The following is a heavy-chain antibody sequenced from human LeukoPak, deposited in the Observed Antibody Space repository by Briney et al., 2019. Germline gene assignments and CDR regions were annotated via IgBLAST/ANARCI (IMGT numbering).Heavy chain of an antibody. CDR2: IVTGDDT. J-gene: IGHJ6*02. V-gene: IGHV3-13*01. Sequence: GGSLSLSCAASGFPFSTYDMHWVRPVTGKGLEWVSAIVTGDDTYYLGSVKGRFTISRENAKNVLYLQMSSLRAEDTAVYYCAREIRETVVTRHYYYGIDVWGQGTTVTVSS. D-gene: IGHD2-15*01. CDR3: AREIRETVVTRHYYYGIDV. CDR1: GFPFSTYD.